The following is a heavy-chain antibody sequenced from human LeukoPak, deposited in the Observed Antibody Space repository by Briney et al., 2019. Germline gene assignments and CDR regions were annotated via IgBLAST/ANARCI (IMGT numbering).Heavy chain of an antibody. D-gene: IGHD6-6*01. CDR3: ARDRRSIRAARPRNWFDP. J-gene: IGHJ5*02. Sequence: SETLSLTCAVYGGSFSGYYWSWIRQPPGKGLEWIGEINHSGSTKYNPSLKSRVTISVDTSKNQFSLKLSSVTAADTAVYYCARDRRSIRAARPRNWFDPWGQGTLVTASS. CDR1: GGSFSGYY. V-gene: IGHV4-34*01. CDR2: INHSGST.